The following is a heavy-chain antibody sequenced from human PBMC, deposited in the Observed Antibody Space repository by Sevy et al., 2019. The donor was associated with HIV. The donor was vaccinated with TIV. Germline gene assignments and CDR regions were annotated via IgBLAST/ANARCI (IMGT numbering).Heavy chain of an antibody. V-gene: IGHV3-30-3*01. J-gene: IGHJ4*02. D-gene: IGHD3-22*01. CDR2: ISYDGSNK. Sequence: GGSLRLSCAASGFTFSSYAMHWVRQAPGKGLEWVAVISYDGSNKYYAHSVKGRFTISRANSKNTLYLQMNSLRAEDTAVYYCARDTYYDSSGYYGYWGQGTLVTVSS. CDR3: ARDTYYDSSGYYGY. CDR1: GFTFSSYA.